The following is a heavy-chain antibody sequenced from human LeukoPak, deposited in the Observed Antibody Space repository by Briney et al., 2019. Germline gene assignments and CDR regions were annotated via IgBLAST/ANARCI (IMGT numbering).Heavy chain of an antibody. D-gene: IGHD2-21*02. CDR2: INPSGGSA. J-gene: IGHJ4*02. Sequence: ASVKVSCKAYGYTFTSYYMHWVRQAPGQGLEWMGIINPSGGSASYAQKFQGRVTMTRDTSTSTVYMELSSLRSEDTAVYYCARVTQGGYYYFDYWGQGTLVTVSS. CDR3: ARVTQGGYYYFDY. CDR1: GYTFTSYY. V-gene: IGHV1-46*01.